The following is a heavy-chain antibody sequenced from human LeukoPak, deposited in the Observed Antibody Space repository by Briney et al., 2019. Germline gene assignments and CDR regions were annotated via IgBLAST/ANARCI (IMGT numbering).Heavy chain of an antibody. CDR1: GYTFTGYY. V-gene: IGHV1-2*02. J-gene: IGHJ4*02. Sequence: ASVKVSCKASGYTFTGYYMHWVRQAPGQGLEWMGWINPNSGGTNYAQKFQGRVTMTRDTSISTACMELSRLRSDDTAVYYCARVYARRYYFDYWGQGTLVTVSS. CDR2: INPNSGGT. CDR3: ARVYARRYYFDY. D-gene: IGHD5/OR15-5a*01.